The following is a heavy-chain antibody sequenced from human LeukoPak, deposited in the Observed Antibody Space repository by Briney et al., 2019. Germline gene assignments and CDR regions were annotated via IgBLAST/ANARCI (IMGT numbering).Heavy chain of an antibody. CDR2: TYYRSKWYN. J-gene: IGHJ3*02. CDR3: ARDDPLPYCSSTSCPPYGAFDI. D-gene: IGHD2-2*01. CDR1: GDSVSSNSAA. Sequence: SQTLSLTCAISGDSVSSNSAAWNWIRQSPSRGLEWLGRTYYRSKWYNDYAVSVKSRITINPDTSKNQFPLQLNSVTPEDTAVYYCARDDPLPYCSSTSCPPYGAFDIWGQGTMVTVSS. V-gene: IGHV6-1*01.